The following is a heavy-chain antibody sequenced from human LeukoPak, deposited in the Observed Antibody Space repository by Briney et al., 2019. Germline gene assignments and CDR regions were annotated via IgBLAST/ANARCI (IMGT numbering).Heavy chain of an antibody. CDR2: IYYSGST. J-gene: IGHJ3*02. D-gene: IGHD2-15*01. V-gene: IGHV4-39*01. CDR1: GGSISSSSYY. CDR3: ARSGVYCSGGSCYRLDAFDI. Sequence: SETLSLTCTVSGGSISSSSYYWGWIRQPPGKGLEWIRSIYYSGSTYYNPSLKSRVTISVDTSKNQFSLKLSSVTAADTAVYYCARSGVYCSGGSCYRLDAFDIWGQGTMVTVSS.